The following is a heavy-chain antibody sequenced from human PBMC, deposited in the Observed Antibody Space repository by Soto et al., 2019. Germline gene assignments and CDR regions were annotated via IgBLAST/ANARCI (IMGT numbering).Heavy chain of an antibody. J-gene: IGHJ6*04. CDR3: VRVDVLSDGGRCYGVPLDD. V-gene: IGHV3-66*01. CDR1: GFTFSNYA. CDR2: IQSGGPT. Sequence: GGSLRLSCAASGFTFSNYAMNWVRQAPGKGLEWVSLIQSGGPTYYADSVKGRFTISRDTSENTLHLQMDSLRAEDTAVYFFVRVDVLSDGGRCYGVPLDDWGKGTTVTVCS. D-gene: IGHD2-15*01.